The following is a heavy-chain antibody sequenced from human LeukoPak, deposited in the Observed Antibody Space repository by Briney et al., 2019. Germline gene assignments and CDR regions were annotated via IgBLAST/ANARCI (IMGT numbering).Heavy chain of an antibody. V-gene: IGHV3-74*01. J-gene: IGHJ6*03. Sequence: PGGSLRLSCAASGFTFSSYWMHWVRQAPGKGLVWVSRINSDGSSIRYADSVKGRFTISRDNAKNSLYLQMNSLRAEDMALYYCAKGGGGRLIYYYYMDVWGKGTTVTVSS. CDR1: GFTFSSYW. CDR2: INSDGSSI. CDR3: AKGGGGRLIYYYYMDV. D-gene: IGHD3-16*01.